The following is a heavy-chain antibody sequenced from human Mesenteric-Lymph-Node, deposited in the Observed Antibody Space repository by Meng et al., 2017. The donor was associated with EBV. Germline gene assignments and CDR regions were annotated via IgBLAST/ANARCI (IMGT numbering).Heavy chain of an antibody. J-gene: IGHJ4*02. CDR3: ATSVGCGGHCYSFHFDY. CDR2: TYYRSKWYT. V-gene: IGHV6-1*01. Sequence: QVQLQKSGPGLVKPSXIPSLTGXXSGXXXSSNTAAWNWIRQSPSRGLEWLGRTYYRSKWYTDYAVSVKSRIAINPDTSKNQFSLQLTSVTPEDTALYYCATSVGCGGHCYSFHFDYWGQGTLVTVSS. D-gene: IGHD2-21*02. CDR1: GXXXSSNTAA.